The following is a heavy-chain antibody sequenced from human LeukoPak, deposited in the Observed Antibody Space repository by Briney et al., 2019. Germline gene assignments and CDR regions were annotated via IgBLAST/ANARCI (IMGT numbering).Heavy chain of an antibody. D-gene: IGHD6-19*01. CDR2: IRYDGSNK. V-gene: IGHV3-30*02. CDR1: GFTFGDYA. Sequence: GGSLRLSCTASGFTFGDYAVSWVRQAPGKGQEWVAFIRYDGSNKYEDSAKGRFTISRDNSKNTLYLQMNSLRVEDTAVYYCAKDPRTSGWYGYFDYLGQGTLVTVSS. CDR3: AKDPRTSGWYGYFDY. J-gene: IGHJ4*02.